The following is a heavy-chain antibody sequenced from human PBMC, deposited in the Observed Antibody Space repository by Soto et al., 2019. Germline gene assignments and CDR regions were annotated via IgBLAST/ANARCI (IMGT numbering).Heavy chain of an antibody. CDR2: INAGNGNT. CDR3: ASIPNYCGSGSKGYYYYGMDV. J-gene: IGHJ6*02. D-gene: IGHD3-10*01. V-gene: IGHV1-3*01. CDR1: GYTFTSYA. Sequence: ASVKVSCKASGYTFTSYAMHWVRQAPGQRLEWMGWINAGNGNTKYSQKFQGRVAITRDTSASTAYMELSSLRSEDTAVYYCASIPNYCGSGSKGYYYYGMDVWGQGTTVTVSS.